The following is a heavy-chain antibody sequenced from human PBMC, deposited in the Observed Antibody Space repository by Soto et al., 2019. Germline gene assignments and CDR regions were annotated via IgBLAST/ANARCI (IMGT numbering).Heavy chain of an antibody. CDR2: ITPIFGTA. V-gene: IGHV1-69*01. D-gene: IGHD3-22*01. CDR1: GGTFSTST. Sequence: QVQLVQSGAEVKKAGSSVKVSCKASGGTFSTSTISWVRQAPGQGLEWRGGITPIFGTASFAQKFQGRVTITADESTSTAYMELSSLRSEDTAMYYCARDGTLYDSSGYYYLYWGQGTLVTVSS. J-gene: IGHJ4*02. CDR3: ARDGTLYDSSGYYYLY.